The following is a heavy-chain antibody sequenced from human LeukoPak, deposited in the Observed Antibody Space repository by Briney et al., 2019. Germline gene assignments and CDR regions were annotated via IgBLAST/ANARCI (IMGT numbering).Heavy chain of an antibody. V-gene: IGHV4-38-2*02. CDR1: NFSITSNYY. D-gene: IGHD3-22*01. J-gene: IGHJ3*02. Sequence: PSETLSLTCTVSNFSITSNYYWVWIRQPPGKRLAWIGSIYHAGATFYNPSLQSRVTISLDTSNNQFSLKLSSVTAADTAVYYCARRLEVVISHDAFDIWGQGTMVTVSS. CDR2: IYHAGAT. CDR3: ARRLEVVISHDAFDI.